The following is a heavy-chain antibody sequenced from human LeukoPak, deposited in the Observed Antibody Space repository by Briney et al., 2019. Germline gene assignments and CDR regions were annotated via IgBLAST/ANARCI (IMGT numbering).Heavy chain of an antibody. CDR1: GFTFSSYS. Sequence: GRSLRLSCAASGFTFSSYSMNWVRQAPGKGLEWVSSISSSSSYIYYADSVKGRFTISRDNAKNSLYLQMNSLRAEDTAVYYCARDRGIVGATTFDYWGQGTLVTVSS. V-gene: IGHV3-21*01. D-gene: IGHD1-26*01. CDR2: ISSSSSYI. J-gene: IGHJ4*02. CDR3: ARDRGIVGATTFDY.